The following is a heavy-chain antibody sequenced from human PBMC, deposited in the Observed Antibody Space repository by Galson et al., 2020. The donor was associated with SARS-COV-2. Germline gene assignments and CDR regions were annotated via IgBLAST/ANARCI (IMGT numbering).Heavy chain of an antibody. V-gene: IGHV4-38-2*02. D-gene: IGHD1-26*01. CDR3: ARAGSGSYSTVDY. J-gene: IGHJ4*02. CDR1: GYSISSGYY. CDR2: IYHSGST. Sequence: SETLSLTCTVSGYSISSGYYWGWIRQPPGKGLEWIGNIYHSGSTYYNPSLKSRVTISVDTSKNQFSLKLSSVTAADTAVYYCARAGSGSYSTVDYWGQGTLVTVSS.